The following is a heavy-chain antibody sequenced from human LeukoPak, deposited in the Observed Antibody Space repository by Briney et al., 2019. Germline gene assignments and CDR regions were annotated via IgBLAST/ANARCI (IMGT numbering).Heavy chain of an antibody. D-gene: IGHD3-22*01. J-gene: IGHJ3*02. CDR3: AREYYYDSSGYYRQTGAFDI. V-gene: IGHV3-33*01. Sequence: PGGSLRLSCAASGFTFSSYGMHWVRQAPGKGLERVAVIWYDGSNKYYADSVKGRFTISRDNSKNTLYLQMNSLRAEDTAVYYCAREYYYDSSGYYRQTGAFDIWGQGTMVTVSS. CDR1: GFTFSSYG. CDR2: IWYDGSNK.